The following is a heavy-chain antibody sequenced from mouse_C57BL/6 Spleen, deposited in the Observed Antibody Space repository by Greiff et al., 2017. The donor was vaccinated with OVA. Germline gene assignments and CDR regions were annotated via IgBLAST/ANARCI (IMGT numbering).Heavy chain of an antibody. V-gene: IGHV1-82*01. CDR3: ARGGDYYAMDY. CDR2: IYPGDGDT. Sequence: VQLQQFGPELVKPGASVKISCKASGYAFSSSWMNWVKQRPGKGLEWIGRIYPGDGDTNYNGKFKGKATLTADKSSSTAYMQLSSLTSEDSAVYFCARGGDYYAMDYWGQGTSVTVSS. J-gene: IGHJ4*01. CDR1: GYAFSSSW.